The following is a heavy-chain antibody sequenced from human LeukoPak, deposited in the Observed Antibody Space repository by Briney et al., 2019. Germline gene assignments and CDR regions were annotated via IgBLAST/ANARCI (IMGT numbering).Heavy chain of an antibody. J-gene: IGHJ3*02. V-gene: IGHV3-21*01. CDR1: GFTFSSYS. D-gene: IGHD3-10*01. Sequence: GGSLRLSCAASGFTFSSYSMNWVRQAPGKGLEWVSSISSSSSYIYYADSVKGRFTISRDNAKNSLYLQMNSLRAEDTAVYYCAREPSTMVRGVFDAFDIWGQGTMVTVSS. CDR2: ISSSSSYI. CDR3: AREPSTMVRGVFDAFDI.